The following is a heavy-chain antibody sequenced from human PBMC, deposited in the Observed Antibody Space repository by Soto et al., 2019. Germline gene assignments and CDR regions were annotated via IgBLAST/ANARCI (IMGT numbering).Heavy chain of an antibody. CDR2: ISGYGGKR. CDR3: ARGWGKYFGGNDL. J-gene: IGHJ4*02. CDR1: GYTFNTFG. V-gene: IGHV1-18*01. D-gene: IGHD2-15*01. Sequence: IQLLQSAGAVKRPGASVKVSCKASGYTFNTFGVTWVRQAPGEGLEWMGCISGYGGKRDYSRKLQGRLTLTADPSPSTSYMELRNLTSDDTAVYYCARGWGKYFGGNDLWGQGTLVTVSS.